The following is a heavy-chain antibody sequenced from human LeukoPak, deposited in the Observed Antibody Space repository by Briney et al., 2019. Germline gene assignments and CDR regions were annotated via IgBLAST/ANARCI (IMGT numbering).Heavy chain of an antibody. CDR1: GFTFSDYY. J-gene: IGHJ4*02. V-gene: IGHV3-11*04. D-gene: IGHD5-18*01. CDR3: ARADLRGYSLDY. CDR2: ISSSGSTI. Sequence: AGGSLRLSCAASGFTFSDYYMSWIRQAPGKGLEWVSYISSSGSTIYYADSVKGRFTISRDNAKNSLYLQMNSLRAEDTAVYYCARADLRGYSLDYWGQGTLVTVSS.